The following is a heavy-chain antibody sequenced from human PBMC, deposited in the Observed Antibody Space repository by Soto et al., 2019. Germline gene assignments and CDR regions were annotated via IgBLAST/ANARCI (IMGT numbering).Heavy chain of an antibody. CDR1: GYSFTSYW. J-gene: IGHJ5*02. D-gene: IGHD1-26*01. Sequence: GESLKISCKGSGYSFTSYWIGWVRQMPGKGLEWMGIIYPGDSDTRYSPSFQGQVTISADKSISTAYLQWSSLKASDTAMYYCARLAGERELLHGGNWFDPWGQGTLVTVSS. V-gene: IGHV5-51*01. CDR2: IYPGDSDT. CDR3: ARLAGERELLHGGNWFDP.